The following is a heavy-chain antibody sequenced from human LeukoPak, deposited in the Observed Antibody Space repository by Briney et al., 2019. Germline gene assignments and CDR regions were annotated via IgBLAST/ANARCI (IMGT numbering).Heavy chain of an antibody. CDR1: GFTFSSSA. CDR3: ARDRDSSGWYVGFGY. V-gene: IGHV3-30-3*01. D-gene: IGHD6-19*01. CDR2: ISYDGSNK. J-gene: IGHJ4*02. Sequence: GRSLRLSCAASGFTFSSSAMHWVRQAPDKGLEWVAVISYDGSNKYYADSVKGRFTISRDNSKNTLYLQMNSLRADDTAVYYCARDRDSSGWYVGFGYWGQGTLVTVSS.